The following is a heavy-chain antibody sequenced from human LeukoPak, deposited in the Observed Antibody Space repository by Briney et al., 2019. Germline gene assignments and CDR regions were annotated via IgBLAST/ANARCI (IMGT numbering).Heavy chain of an antibody. V-gene: IGHV1-18*04. J-gene: IGHJ3*02. Sequence: GASVKVSCKASGYTFTGYYMHWVRQAPGQGLEWTGWISAYNGDTNYAQRLQGRVTMTTDTSTSTAYMELRSLRSDDTAVYYCARTPNDYGGLPGAFDIWGQGTMVTVSS. CDR1: GYTFTGYY. D-gene: IGHD4-23*01. CDR3: ARTPNDYGGLPGAFDI. CDR2: ISAYNGDT.